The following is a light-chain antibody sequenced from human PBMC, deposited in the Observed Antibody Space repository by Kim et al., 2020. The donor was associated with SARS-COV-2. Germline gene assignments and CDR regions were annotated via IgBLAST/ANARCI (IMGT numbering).Light chain of an antibody. CDR1: NIGRKN. V-gene: IGLV3-9*01. Sequence: SYELTQPLSVSVALGQTAKITCGGSNIGRKNVHWYQQKPGQAPVLVIYRDDYRPSGIPERFSGSNSGNTANLTISRAQAGDEADYYCHIWDSRSYVFGTG. CDR3: HIWDSRSYV. CDR2: RDD. J-gene: IGLJ1*01.